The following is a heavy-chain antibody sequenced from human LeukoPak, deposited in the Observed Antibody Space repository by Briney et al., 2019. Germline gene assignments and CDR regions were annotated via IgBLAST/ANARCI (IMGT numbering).Heavy chain of an antibody. V-gene: IGHV4-59*12. J-gene: IGHJ4*02. CDR1: GGSISSYY. CDR3: ASSLLATMGPLFY. Sequence: PSETLSLTCTVSGGSISSYYWSWIRRPPGKGLGWIGCIYYSGSTNYNPSLKSRVTISVDTSKNQFSLKLSSVTAADTAVYYCASSLLATMGPLFYWGLGALVTVSS. D-gene: IGHD5-24*01. CDR2: IYYSGST.